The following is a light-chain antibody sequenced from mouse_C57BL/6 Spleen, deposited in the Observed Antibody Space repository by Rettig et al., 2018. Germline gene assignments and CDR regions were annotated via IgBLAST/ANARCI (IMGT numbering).Light chain of an antibody. V-gene: IGKV4-55*01. Sequence: QIVLTQSPAIMSASPGEKVTMTCSASSSVNYMYWYQQKPGSSPRLLIYDTSNLASGVPVRFSGSGSGTSYSLTISRMEAEDAATYYCQQWSNYPFTFGSGTKLEIK. CDR3: QQWSNYPFT. CDR2: DTS. CDR1: SSVNY. J-gene: IGKJ4*01.